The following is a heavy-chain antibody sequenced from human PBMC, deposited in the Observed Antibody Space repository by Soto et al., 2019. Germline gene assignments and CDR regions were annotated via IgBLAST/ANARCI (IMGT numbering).Heavy chain of an antibody. V-gene: IGHV3-23*01. CDR2: ISYSGVST. CDR3: ARTRGYSDYDLDY. J-gene: IGHJ4*02. D-gene: IGHD5-12*01. Sequence: EVQLLESGGGLVQPGGSLRLSCAASGFTFSSYAMTWVRQAPGKGLEWVEAISYSGVSTYYADSGKGRFTISRDSSENTLSPHMNSLRVDDTAVYYCARTRGYSDYDLDYWGQGTLVTVSS. CDR1: GFTFSSYA.